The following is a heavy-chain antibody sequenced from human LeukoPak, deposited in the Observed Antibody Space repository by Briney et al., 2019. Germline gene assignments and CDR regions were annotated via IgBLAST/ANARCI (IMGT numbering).Heavy chain of an antibody. CDR1: GFTFSSYA. Sequence: GGSLRLSCAASGFTFSSYAMSWVRQAPGKGLEWASAISGSGGSTYYADSVKGRFTISRDNSKNTLYLQMNSLRAEDTAVYYCAKDWDYGDYSGAFDIWGQGTMVTVSS. D-gene: IGHD4-17*01. J-gene: IGHJ3*02. V-gene: IGHV3-23*01. CDR2: ISGSGGST. CDR3: AKDWDYGDYSGAFDI.